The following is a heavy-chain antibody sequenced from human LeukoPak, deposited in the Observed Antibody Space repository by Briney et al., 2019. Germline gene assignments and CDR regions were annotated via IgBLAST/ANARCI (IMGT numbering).Heavy chain of an antibody. CDR2: ISYDGSNK. V-gene: IGHV3-30*01. CDR1: GFTFSSYA. Sequence: GGSLRLSCAASGFTFSSYAMHWVRQAPGKGLEGVAVISYDGSNKYYADSVKGRFTISRDNSKNTLYLQMNSLRAEDTAVYYCARDSYTAADYWGQGTLVTVSS. J-gene: IGHJ4*02. CDR3: ARDSYTAADY. D-gene: IGHD2-21*02.